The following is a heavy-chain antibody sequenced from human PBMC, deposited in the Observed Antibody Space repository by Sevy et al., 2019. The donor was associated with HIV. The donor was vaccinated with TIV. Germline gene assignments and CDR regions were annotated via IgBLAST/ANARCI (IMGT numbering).Heavy chain of an antibody. CDR2: ISGSSSYI. Sequence: GGSLRLSCAASGFTFNIYSMNWVRQAPGKGLEWVSSISGSSSYIFYADSVKGRFTISRDNAKNSLYLQMNSLRAEDTAVYYCARGRGDPRVDSFDYWGQGTLVTVSS. CDR1: GFTFNIYS. D-gene: IGHD2-21*02. CDR3: ARGRGDPRVDSFDY. V-gene: IGHV3-21*01. J-gene: IGHJ4*02.